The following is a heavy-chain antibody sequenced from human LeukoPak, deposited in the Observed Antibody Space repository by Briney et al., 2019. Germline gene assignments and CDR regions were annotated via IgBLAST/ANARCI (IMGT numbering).Heavy chain of an antibody. D-gene: IGHD1-26*01. CDR3: ARPKGGSGAPLDY. Sequence: GESLKISCRGSGXSFTSYWIGWVRQMPGTGLEWMGIIHPGDSDTRYGPSFQGQVTFSADKSISTAYLQCNSLKASDTAMYYCARPKGGSGAPLDYWGQGSLVTVSS. CDR1: GXSFTSYW. CDR2: IHPGDSDT. J-gene: IGHJ4*02. V-gene: IGHV5-51*01.